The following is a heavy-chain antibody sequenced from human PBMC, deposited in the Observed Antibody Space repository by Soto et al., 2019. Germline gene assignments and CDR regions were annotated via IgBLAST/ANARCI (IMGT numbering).Heavy chain of an antibody. CDR1: DNSISSSSYF. J-gene: IGHJ4*02. CDR2: ISVGGPT. D-gene: IGHD1-20*01. V-gene: IGHV4-39*01. CDR3: ATSQKGYNWNYFDH. Sequence: ASLFLTCAVSDNSISSSSYFWAWVSQPPGKGLEWIGAISVGGPTYYNPSLRSRGPVSVDTSKNQFSLKVSGVSAADTAVYYCATSQKGYNWNYFDHWGQGALVTVSS.